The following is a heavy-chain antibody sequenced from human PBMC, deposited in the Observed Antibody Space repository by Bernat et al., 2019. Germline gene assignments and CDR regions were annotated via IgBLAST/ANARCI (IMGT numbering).Heavy chain of an antibody. Sequence: QVQLVQSGAEVKKPGASLKVSCKASGYTFTTYGISWVRQAPGQGLEWMGWISAYNGNTNYAQKLQGRVTMTTDTSTSTAYMELRSLRSDDTAVYFCYYYDSSGRSDAFDIWGQGTMVTVSS. D-gene: IGHD3-22*01. CDR3: YYYDSSGRSDAFDI. CDR2: ISAYNGNT. CDR1: GYTFTTYG. V-gene: IGHV1-18*01. J-gene: IGHJ3*02.